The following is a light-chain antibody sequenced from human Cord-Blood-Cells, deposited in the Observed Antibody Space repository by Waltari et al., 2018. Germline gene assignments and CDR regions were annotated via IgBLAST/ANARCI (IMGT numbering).Light chain of an antibody. Sequence: DIQMTQSPSALSASVGDRVTITCLASQRLSSWLAWYEQKPGKAPKLLIYKASSLESGVPSRFSGSGSGTEFTLTISSLQPDDFATYYCQQYNSYSPWTFGQGTKVEIK. J-gene: IGKJ1*01. CDR2: KAS. CDR1: QRLSSW. CDR3: QQYNSYSPWT. V-gene: IGKV1-5*03.